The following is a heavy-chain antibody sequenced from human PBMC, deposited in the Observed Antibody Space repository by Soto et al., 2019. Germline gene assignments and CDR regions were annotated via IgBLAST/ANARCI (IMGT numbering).Heavy chain of an antibody. CDR2: IIPIFGTA. D-gene: IGHD4-17*01. V-gene: IGHV1-69*12. Sequence: QVQLVQSGAEVKKPGSSVKVSCKASGGTFSSYAISWVRQAPGQGLEWMGGIIPIFGTANYAQKFQGRVTITADESTSTASMELRGLRSEGTAVYYVARGRDYVYDNYGMYVWGQGTTVTVSS. CDR1: GGTFSSYA. J-gene: IGHJ6*02. CDR3: ARGRDYVYDNYGMYV.